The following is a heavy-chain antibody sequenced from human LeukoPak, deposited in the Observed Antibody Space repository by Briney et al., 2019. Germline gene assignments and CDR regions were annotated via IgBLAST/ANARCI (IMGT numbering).Heavy chain of an antibody. CDR3: ARAGDIKAIPAPPNWFDP. CDR1: GYTFTSYA. J-gene: IGHJ5*02. CDR2: INTNTGNP. D-gene: IGHD2-2*01. V-gene: IGHV7-4-1*02. Sequence: ASVKVSCKASGYTFTSYAMNWVRQAPGQGLEWMGWINTNTGNPTYAQGFTGRLVFSLDTSVSTAYLQISSLKAEDTAVYYCARAGDIKAIPAPPNWFDPWGQGTLATVSS.